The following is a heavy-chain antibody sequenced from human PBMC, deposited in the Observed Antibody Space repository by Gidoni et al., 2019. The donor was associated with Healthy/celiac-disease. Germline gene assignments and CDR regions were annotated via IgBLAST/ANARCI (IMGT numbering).Heavy chain of an antibody. CDR2: ISGSGGSK. V-gene: IGHV3-23*01. CDR3: ARRIAAAVDYWYFDL. J-gene: IGHJ2*01. D-gene: IGHD6-13*01. Sequence: EVQLLESGGGLVQPGGSLRLSCAASGFTFSSYAMSWVRQAPGKGLEWVSAISGSGGSKYYADSGKGRFTISRDNSKNTLYLQRNSLRAEDTAVYYCARRIAAAVDYWYFDLWGRGTLVTVSS. CDR1: GFTFSSYA.